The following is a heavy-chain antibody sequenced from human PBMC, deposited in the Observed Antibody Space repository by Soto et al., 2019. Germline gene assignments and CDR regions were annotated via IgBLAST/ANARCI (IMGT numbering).Heavy chain of an antibody. V-gene: IGHV4-31*03. CDR1: GGSISSGGYY. J-gene: IGHJ6*03. D-gene: IGHD4-17*01. CDR2: IYYSGST. Sequence: SETLSLTCTVSGGSISSGGYYWSWIRQHPGKGLEWIGYIYYSGSTYYNPSLKSRVTISVDTSKNQFSLKLSSVTAADTAVYYCARVWGAPMTTVTFGYYYMDVWGKGTTVTVSS. CDR3: ARVWGAPMTTVTFGYYYMDV.